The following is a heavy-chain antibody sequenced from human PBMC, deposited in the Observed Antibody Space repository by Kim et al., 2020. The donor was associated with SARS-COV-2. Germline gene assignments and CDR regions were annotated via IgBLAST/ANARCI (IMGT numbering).Heavy chain of an antibody. V-gene: IGHV3-30*18. CDR3: AQDPLAYGSGGWYFDY. D-gene: IGHD3-10*01. CDR2: ISYDGTNK. J-gene: IGHJ4*02. Sequence: GGSLRLSCAASGFTFSPYGMHWVRQAPGKGLEWVAFISYDGTNKYYADSVKGRFTISRDNSKNMLFLQMNGLRVDDTAVFYCAQDPLAYGSGGWYFDYWGQGTLVTVS. CDR1: GFTFSPYG.